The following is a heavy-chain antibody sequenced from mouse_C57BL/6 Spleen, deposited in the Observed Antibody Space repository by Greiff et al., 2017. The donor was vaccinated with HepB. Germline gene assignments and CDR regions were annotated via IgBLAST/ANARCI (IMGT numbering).Heavy chain of an antibody. D-gene: IGHD3-1*01. V-gene: IGHV1-64*01. CDR1: GYTFTSYW. J-gene: IGHJ2*01. CDR2: IHPNSGST. CDR3: AREGATAHFDY. Sequence: VQLQQPGAELVKPGASVKLSCKASGYTFTSYWMHWVKQRPGQGLEWIGMIHPNSGSTNYNEKFKSKATLTVDKSSSTAYMQLSSLTSEDSAVYYCAREGATAHFDYWGQGTTLTVSS.